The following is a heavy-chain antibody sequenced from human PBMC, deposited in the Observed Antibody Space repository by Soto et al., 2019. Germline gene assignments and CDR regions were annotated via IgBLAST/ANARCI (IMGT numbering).Heavy chain of an antibody. CDR1: GFTFSSYS. D-gene: IGHD3-10*01. J-gene: IGHJ4*02. CDR3: ASPLITMVRGVIMAHIDY. CDR2: ISSSSSYI. V-gene: IGHV3-21*01. Sequence: GGSLRLSCAASGFTFSSYSMNWVRQAPGKGLEWVSSISSSSSYIYYADSVKGRFTISRDNAKNSLYLQMNSLRAEDTAVYYCASPLITMVRGVIMAHIDYWGQGTLVTVSS.